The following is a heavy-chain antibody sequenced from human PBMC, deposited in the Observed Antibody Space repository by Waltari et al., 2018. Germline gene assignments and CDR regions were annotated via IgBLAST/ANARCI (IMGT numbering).Heavy chain of an antibody. CDR2: IYYSGST. J-gene: IGHJ6*02. CDR1: GGSISSYY. V-gene: IGHV4-59*01. Sequence: QVQLQESGPGLVKPSETLSLTCTVSGGSISSYYWSWIRQPPGKGLEWIGYIYYSGSTNYTPSLKSRVTISVDTSKNQFSLKLSSVTAADTAVYYCARGYTAMARRYYYYGMDVWGQGTTVTVSS. CDR3: ARGYTAMARRYYYYGMDV. D-gene: IGHD5-18*01.